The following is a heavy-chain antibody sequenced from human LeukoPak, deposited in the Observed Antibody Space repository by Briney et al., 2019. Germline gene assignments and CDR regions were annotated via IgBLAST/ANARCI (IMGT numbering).Heavy chain of an antibody. J-gene: IGHJ4*02. CDR3: ARRPPSYSDNSGTYYLGGFDY. D-gene: IGHD3-10*01. CDR2: IYYSGST. CDR1: GGSISSYY. V-gene: IGHV4-59*12. Sequence: SETLSLTCTVSGGSISSYYWSWIRQPPGKGLEWIGYIYYSGSTNYNPSLKSRVTISVDTSKNQFSLNLNSVTAADTAVYYCARRPPSYSDNSGTYYLGGFDYWGQGTLVTVSS.